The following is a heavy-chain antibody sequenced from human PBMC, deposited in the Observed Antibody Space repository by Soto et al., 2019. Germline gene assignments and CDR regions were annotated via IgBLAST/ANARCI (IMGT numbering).Heavy chain of an antibody. CDR1: GGTFSSCA. J-gene: IGHJ2*01. CDR2: IIPIFGTA. D-gene: IGHD6-13*01. V-gene: IGHV1-69*13. CDR3: AREGGIAAAVPL. Sequence: GASVKVSCKASGGTFSSCAISWVRHAPGQGLEWMGGIIPIFGTANYAQKFQGRVTITADESTSTAYMELSSLRSEDTAVYYCAREGGIAAAVPLWGRGTLVTVSS.